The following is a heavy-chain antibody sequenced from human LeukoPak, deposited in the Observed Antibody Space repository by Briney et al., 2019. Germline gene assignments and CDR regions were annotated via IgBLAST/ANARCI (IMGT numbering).Heavy chain of an antibody. CDR3: VRQMIRFWFDP. Sequence: GGSLRLSCAASGFTFSLYWMTWVRQSPGKGLEWVADINPDGSQKYSVDSVKGRFTISRDNAKNSLFPQMNSLRAEDTAVYYCVRQMIRFWFDPWGQGTQVTASS. V-gene: IGHV3-7*01. D-gene: IGHD3-16*01. J-gene: IGHJ5*02. CDR2: INPDGSQK. CDR1: GFTFSLYW.